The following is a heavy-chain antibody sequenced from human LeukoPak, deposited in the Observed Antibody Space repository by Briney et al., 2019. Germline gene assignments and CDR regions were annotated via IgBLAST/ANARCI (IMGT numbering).Heavy chain of an antibody. D-gene: IGHD5-24*01. Sequence: PSETLSLTCTVSGGSISSGDYYWSWIRQPPGKGLEWIGYIYYSGSTYYNPSLKSRVTISVDTSKNQFSLKLSSVTAADTAVYYCARMATISPRLDYWGQGTLVTVSS. CDR3: ARMATISPRLDY. J-gene: IGHJ4*02. CDR2: IYYSGST. V-gene: IGHV4-30-4*01. CDR1: GGSISSGDYY.